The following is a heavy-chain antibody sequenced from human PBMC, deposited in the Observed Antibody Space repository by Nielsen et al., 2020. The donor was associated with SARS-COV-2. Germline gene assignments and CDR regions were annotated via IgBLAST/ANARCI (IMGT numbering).Heavy chain of an antibody. Sequence: GESLKISCAASGFRFSSHAMSWVRQAPGKGLEWVSGISDNGANTYYADSVKGRFTISKDMSKNTLYLQMNSLRVEDTAVYYCARDWSRAADVWGQGTMVTVSS. V-gene: IGHV3-23*01. CDR3: ARDWSRAADV. CDR2: ISDNGANT. J-gene: IGHJ3*01. D-gene: IGHD2-15*01. CDR1: GFRFSSHA.